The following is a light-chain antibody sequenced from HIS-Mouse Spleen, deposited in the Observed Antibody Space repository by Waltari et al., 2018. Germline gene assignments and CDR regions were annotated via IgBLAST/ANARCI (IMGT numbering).Light chain of an antibody. Sequence: SYVLTQPPSVSVAPGKTARITWGGNNIGSKRLHWYQQKPGQAPVLVVYDDSDRPSGIPERFSGSNSGNTATLTISRVEAGDEADYYCQVWDSSSDHVVFGGGTKLTVL. V-gene: IGLV3-21*03. CDR1: NIGSKR. J-gene: IGLJ2*01. CDR2: DDS. CDR3: QVWDSSSDHVV.